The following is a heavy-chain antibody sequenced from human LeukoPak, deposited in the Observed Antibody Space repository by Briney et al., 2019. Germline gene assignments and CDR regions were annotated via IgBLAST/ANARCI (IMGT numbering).Heavy chain of an antibody. CDR3: AKPYYYDSSGTFDY. Sequence: PGRSLRLSCAASGFTFSSYAMSWVRQAPGKGLEWVSAISGSGGSTYYADSVKGRFTISRDNSKNTLYLQMNSLRAEDTAVYYCAKPYYYDSSGTFDYWGQGTLVTVSS. D-gene: IGHD3-22*01. V-gene: IGHV3-23*01. CDR1: GFTFSSYA. J-gene: IGHJ4*02. CDR2: ISGSGGST.